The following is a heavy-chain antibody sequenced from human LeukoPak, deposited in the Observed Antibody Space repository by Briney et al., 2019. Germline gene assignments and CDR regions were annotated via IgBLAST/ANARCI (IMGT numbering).Heavy chain of an antibody. Sequence: GGSLRLSCAASGFTFSSYSMNWVRQAPGKGLEWVSSISSSSSYIYYADSVKGRFTISRDNAKNSLYLQMNSLRAEDTAVYYCAREGDYYGSGGWSFDHWGQGTLVTVSS. CDR3: AREGDYYGSGGWSFDH. D-gene: IGHD3-10*01. J-gene: IGHJ4*02. V-gene: IGHV3-21*01. CDR2: ISSSSSYI. CDR1: GFTFSSYS.